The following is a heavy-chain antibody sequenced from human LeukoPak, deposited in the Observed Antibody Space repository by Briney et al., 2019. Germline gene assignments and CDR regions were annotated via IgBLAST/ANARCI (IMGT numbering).Heavy chain of an antibody. CDR1: GYTFTSYA. J-gene: IGHJ3*02. D-gene: IGHD1-20*01. Sequence: ASVKVSCKASGYTFTSYAMNWVRQAPGQGLEWMGWINTNTGNPTYAQGFTGRFAFSLDTSVSTAYLQISSLKAEDTAVYYCARPLLRYNWNDLAFDIWGQGTMVTVSS. CDR2: INTNTGNP. V-gene: IGHV7-4-1*02. CDR3: ARPLLRYNWNDLAFDI.